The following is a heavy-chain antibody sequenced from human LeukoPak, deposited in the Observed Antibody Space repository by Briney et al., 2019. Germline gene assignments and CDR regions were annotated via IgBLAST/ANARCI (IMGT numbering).Heavy chain of an antibody. CDR1: GFTVSSNY. CDR3: AKARWEPNFDY. CDR2: IYSGGST. Sequence: PGGSLRLSCAASGFTVSSNYMSWVRQAPGKGLEWVSVIYSGGSTYYADSVKGRFTISRDNAKNSLYLQMNSLTTEDTALYYCAKARWEPNFDYWGQGTLVTVSS. J-gene: IGHJ4*02. D-gene: IGHD1-26*01. V-gene: IGHV3-53*05.